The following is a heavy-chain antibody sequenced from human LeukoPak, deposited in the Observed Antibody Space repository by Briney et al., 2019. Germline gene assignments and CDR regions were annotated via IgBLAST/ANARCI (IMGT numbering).Heavy chain of an antibody. CDR1: GGSFSGYY. V-gene: IGHV4-34*01. Sequence: SETLSLTCAVYGGSFSGYYWSWIRQPPGKGQEWIGEINHSGSTNYNPSLKSRVTISVDTSKNQFSLKLSSVTAADTAVYYCARLAQGYYYYYMDVWGKGTTVTISS. CDR3: ARLAQGYYYYYMDV. J-gene: IGHJ6*03. CDR2: INHSGST.